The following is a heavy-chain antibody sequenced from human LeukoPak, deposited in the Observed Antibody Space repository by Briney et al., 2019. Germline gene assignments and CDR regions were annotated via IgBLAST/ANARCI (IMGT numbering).Heavy chain of an antibody. CDR3: ARGRARPWGSWFDP. Sequence: SETLSLTCTVSGGSISNDYCSWIRQPPGKGLEWIGCIYYSGSTYYNPSLKSRVTMSVHTSKNQFALRLSSVTAADAAVYYCARGRARPWGSWFDPWGQGTLVTVSS. CDR2: IYYSGST. CDR1: GGSISNDY. J-gene: IGHJ5*02. D-gene: IGHD7-27*01. V-gene: IGHV4-59*01.